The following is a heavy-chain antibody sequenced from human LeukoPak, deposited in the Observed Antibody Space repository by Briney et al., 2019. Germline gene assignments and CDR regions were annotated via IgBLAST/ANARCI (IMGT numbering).Heavy chain of an antibody. J-gene: IGHJ3*01. CDR3: ARDRDHPTL. CDR2: IRYDGSNK. CDR1: GVTFNNYG. V-gene: IGHV3-30*02. D-gene: IGHD1-14*01. Sequence: GGSLRLSCEATGVTFNNYGMHWVRQAPGKGLEWVAFIRYDGSNKYYADSVKGRFTISRDNAKNSLYLQMNSLRAEDTAVYYCARDRDHPTLWGQGTMVTVSS.